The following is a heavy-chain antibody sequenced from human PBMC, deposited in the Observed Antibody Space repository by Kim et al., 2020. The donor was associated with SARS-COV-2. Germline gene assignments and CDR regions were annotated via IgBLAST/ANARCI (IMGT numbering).Heavy chain of an antibody. V-gene: IGHV1-69*04. J-gene: IGHJ6*02. CDR3: ARDSPYCSSTSCLDD. Sequence: AQKCQGRVTITAEKSTSTAYMELSSLRSEDTAVYYCARDSPYCSSTSCLDDWGQGTTVTVSS. D-gene: IGHD2-2*01.